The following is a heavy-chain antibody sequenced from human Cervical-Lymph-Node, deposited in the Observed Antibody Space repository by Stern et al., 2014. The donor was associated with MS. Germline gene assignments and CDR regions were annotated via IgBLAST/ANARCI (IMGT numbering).Heavy chain of an antibody. CDR2: IYYDGSNR. D-gene: IGHD4-23*01. V-gene: IGHV3-33*01. CDR3: AREGGNTAEYFQH. Sequence: VQLVESGGGVVQPGRSLRLSCAASGFTFSSSGMHWVRRAPGKGLEWLTIIYYDGSNRYYADSVKGRFTISRDNSKNTLYLQMNSLRAEDTAVYYCAREGGNTAEYFQHWGQGTLVTVSS. CDR1: GFTFSSSG. J-gene: IGHJ1*01.